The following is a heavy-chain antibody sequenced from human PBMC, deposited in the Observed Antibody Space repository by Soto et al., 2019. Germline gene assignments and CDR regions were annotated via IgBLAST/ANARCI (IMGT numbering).Heavy chain of an antibody. Sequence: VQLVQSGAEVKKPGSSVKVSCQVSGGTFSTYSITWVRQGPGQGLEWMGRIIPIFGIADYAQKFQGRVTITADRSTNIAYMELSSLRYEDTAVYYCARGYDGVGSESAFEIWGQGTLVTVSS. J-gene: IGHJ3*02. D-gene: IGHD2-8*01. CDR2: IIPIFGIA. CDR3: ARGYDGVGSESAFEI. CDR1: GGTFSTYS. V-gene: IGHV1-69*02.